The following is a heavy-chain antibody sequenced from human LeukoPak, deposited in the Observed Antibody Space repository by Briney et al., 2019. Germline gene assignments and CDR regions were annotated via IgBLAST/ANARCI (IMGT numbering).Heavy chain of an antibody. CDR1: GYTFTSYY. V-gene: IGHV1-46*03. J-gene: IGHJ4*02. D-gene: IGHD3-3*01. Sequence: ASVKVSCKASGYTFTSYYMHWVRQAPGQGLEWMGIINPSGGSTSYAQKFQGRVTMTTDTSTSTVYMELSRLRSEDTAVYYCARAAVYYDFWSGYYPPSFLDYWGQGTLVTVSS. CDR2: INPSGGST. CDR3: ARAAVYYDFWSGYYPPSFLDY.